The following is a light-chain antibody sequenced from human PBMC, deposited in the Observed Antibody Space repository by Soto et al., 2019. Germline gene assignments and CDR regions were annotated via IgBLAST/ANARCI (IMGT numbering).Light chain of an antibody. J-gene: IGKJ1*01. V-gene: IGKV3-20*01. CDR1: QSVSSSF. Sequence: IVLTQSPDTLSLSPGERATLSCRASQSVSSSFLAWYQQKPGQAPRLLIYGASSRATGIPDRFSGSGSGTDFTLTISRLEPEDFAVYYCQQYGGSPQTFGQGTMVDI. CDR2: GAS. CDR3: QQYGGSPQT.